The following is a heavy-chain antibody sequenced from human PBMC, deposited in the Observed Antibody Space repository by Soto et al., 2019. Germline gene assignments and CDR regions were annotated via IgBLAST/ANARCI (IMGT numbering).Heavy chain of an antibody. V-gene: IGHV3-48*03. CDR1: GFDFSGSE. Sequence: EVKLVESGGALVQPGGSLRLSCTASGFDFSGSEMNWFRQAAGKGLEWVAYITGSGGVTFHADSVKGRFSISRDNAKNSLFLDMSALTAADTGVYYCAKVAPFILGSPFWGQGTLVTVSS. D-gene: IGHD2-21*01. CDR2: ITGSGGVT. J-gene: IGHJ4*02. CDR3: AKVAPFILGSPF.